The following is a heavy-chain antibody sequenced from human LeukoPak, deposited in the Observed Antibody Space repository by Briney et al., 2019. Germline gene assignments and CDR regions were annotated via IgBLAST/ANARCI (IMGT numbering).Heavy chain of an antibody. V-gene: IGHV1-58*01. Sequence: SVKVSCKASGFTFTSSAVQWVRQARGQRLEWIGWIVVGSGNTNYAQKFQERVTITRDMSTSTAYMELSGLRSEDTAVYYCAATPTVTTLALAPYYYYGMDVWGQGTTVTVSS. CDR2: IVVGSGNT. D-gene: IGHD4-17*01. J-gene: IGHJ6*02. CDR3: AATPTVTTLALAPYYYYGMDV. CDR1: GFTFTSSA.